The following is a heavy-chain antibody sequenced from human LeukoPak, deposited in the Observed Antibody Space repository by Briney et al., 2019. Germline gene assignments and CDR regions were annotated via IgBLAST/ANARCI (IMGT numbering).Heavy chain of an antibody. V-gene: IGHV4-59*01. Sequence: PSETLSLTCTVSGGSISSYYWSWIRQPPGRGLEWIGYIYYSGSTNYNPSLKSRVTISVDTSKNQFSLKLSSVTAADTAVYYRARDNAPRGYRAYYYYGMDVWGQGTTVTVSS. J-gene: IGHJ6*02. CDR2: IYYSGST. CDR3: ARDNAPRGYRAYYYYGMDV. D-gene: IGHD3-22*01. CDR1: GGSISSYY.